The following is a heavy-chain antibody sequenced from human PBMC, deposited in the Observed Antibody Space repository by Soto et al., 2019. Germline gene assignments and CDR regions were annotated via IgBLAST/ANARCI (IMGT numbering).Heavy chain of an antibody. D-gene: IGHD5-18*01. V-gene: IGHV4-31*03. J-gene: IGHJ6*02. Sequence: PSETLSLTCTVSGGSISSGGYYWSWIRQHPGKGLEWIGYIYYSGRTYYNPSLKSRVTISVDTSKNQFSLKLSSVTAADTAVYYCARDFLDTAMVTYYGMDVWGQGTTVTVSS. CDR1: GGSISSGGYY. CDR3: ARDFLDTAMVTYYGMDV. CDR2: IYYSGRT.